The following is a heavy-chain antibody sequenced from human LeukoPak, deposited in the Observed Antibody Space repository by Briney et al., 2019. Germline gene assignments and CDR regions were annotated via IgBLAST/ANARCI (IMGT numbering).Heavy chain of an antibody. CDR3: ARKGNSYGLHRNWFDL. CDR1: GYTFTGYY. V-gene: IGHV1-2*06. D-gene: IGHD5-18*01. Sequence: ASVKVSCKASGYTFTGYYMDWVRQAPGQGLEWMGRINPNNGGTKYAQKLQGRVTMTRNTSINSVYMELSSLRSDDTSMYYCARKGNSYGLHRNWFDLWGQGTLVTVSS. CDR2: INPNNGGT. J-gene: IGHJ5*02.